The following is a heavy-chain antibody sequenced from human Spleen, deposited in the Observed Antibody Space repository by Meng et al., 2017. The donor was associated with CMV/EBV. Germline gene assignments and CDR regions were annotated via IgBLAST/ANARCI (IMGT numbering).Heavy chain of an antibody. D-gene: IGHD2-15*01. Sequence: QLHESGPGLVKPSETLSLTCTVSGGSISSSSYYWGLIRQPPGKGLEWIVSIYYSGSTYYNPSLKSRVTISVDTSKNQFSLKLSSVTAADTAVYYCARVYSRAYFDYWGQGTLVTVSS. V-gene: IGHV4-39*07. CDR1: GGSISSSSYY. J-gene: IGHJ4*02. CDR3: ARVYSRAYFDY. CDR2: IYYSGST.